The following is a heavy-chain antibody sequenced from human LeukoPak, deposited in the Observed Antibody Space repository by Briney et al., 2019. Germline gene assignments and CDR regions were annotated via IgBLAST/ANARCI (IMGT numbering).Heavy chain of an antibody. V-gene: IGHV3-66*02. CDR2: IYSGGST. Sequence: GGSLRLSCAASGFTFSSYAMNWVRQAPGKGLEWVSVIYSGGSTYYADSVKGRFTISRDNSRSTLYFQMNSLRAEDTAVYYCARDQSGFLEWPFWGQGTLVTVSS. D-gene: IGHD3-3*01. CDR1: GFTFSSYA. CDR3: ARDQSGFLEWPF. J-gene: IGHJ4*02.